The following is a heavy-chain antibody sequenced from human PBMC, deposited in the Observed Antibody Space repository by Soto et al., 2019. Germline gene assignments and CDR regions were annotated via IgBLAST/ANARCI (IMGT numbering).Heavy chain of an antibody. D-gene: IGHD2-15*01. CDR2: ISASIGHT. J-gene: IGHJ5*02. Sequence: QLVQSGGEVKKPGASVKVSCKASGYTFTDYAISWVRQAPGQGLEWMGWISASIGHTNYAQDFQGRVTMTTQSSTSTAYMELRRLRSADTAVYYCARGSYCSGGTCTNWFDPWGQGTLVTVSS. V-gene: IGHV1-18*01. CDR3: ARGSYCSGGTCTNWFDP. CDR1: GYTFTDYA.